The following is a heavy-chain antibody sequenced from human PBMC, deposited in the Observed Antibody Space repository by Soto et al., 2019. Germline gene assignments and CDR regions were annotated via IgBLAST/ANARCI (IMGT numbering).Heavy chain of an antibody. J-gene: IGHJ6*02. CDR1: GFTFSSYA. CDR2: ISYDGSNK. D-gene: IGHD5-18*01. V-gene: IGHV3-30-3*01. Sequence: PGGSLRLSCAASGFTFSSYAMHWVRQAPGEGLEWVAVISYDGSNKYYADSVKGRFTISRDNSKNTLYLQMNSLRAEDTAVYYCARDVEEDSYGNYYYYGMDVWGQGTTVTVSS. CDR3: ARDVEEDSYGNYYYYGMDV.